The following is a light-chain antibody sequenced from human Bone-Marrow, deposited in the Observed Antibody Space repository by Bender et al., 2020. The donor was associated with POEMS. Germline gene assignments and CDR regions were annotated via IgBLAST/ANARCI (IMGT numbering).Light chain of an antibody. Sequence: QSALTQPASVSGSPGQSITISCTGPSSYVDTYTLVSWYQQHPGKAPRLMIYDVSNRPSGVSNRFSGSKSGNSASLTISGLQAEDEADYYCSSYTSSNTYLFGGGTKVTVL. J-gene: IGLJ2*01. CDR3: SSYTSSNTYL. V-gene: IGLV2-14*02. CDR2: DVS. CDR1: SSYVDTYTL.